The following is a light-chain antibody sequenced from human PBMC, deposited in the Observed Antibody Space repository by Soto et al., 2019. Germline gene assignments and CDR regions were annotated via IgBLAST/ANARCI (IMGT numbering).Light chain of an antibody. CDR1: QSISKS. CDR3: QSADA. J-gene: IGKJ2*01. Sequence: IQLTQSPSSLSASVGDRVTITCRTSQSISKSLNWYQQKVGKAPKLLIHLASTLQSGVPSRFSGCGFGTDFSLSITSLQPEDFATYYCQSADAFGQGTKLEIK. CDR2: LAS. V-gene: IGKV1-39*01.